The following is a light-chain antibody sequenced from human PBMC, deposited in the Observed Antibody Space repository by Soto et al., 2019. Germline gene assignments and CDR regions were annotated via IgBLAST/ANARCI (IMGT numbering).Light chain of an antibody. Sequence: EIVLTQSPGTLSLSPGERATLSCRASQSVSGNYLAWYQQKPGQSPRLLIYGSSDRATGIPDRFSGSGSGTDVTLTITRVEPEDFAVYYCPQYGSSPPYTFGQGTKLEIK. CDR2: GSS. CDR3: PQYGSSPPYT. V-gene: IGKV3-20*01. J-gene: IGKJ2*01. CDR1: QSVSGNY.